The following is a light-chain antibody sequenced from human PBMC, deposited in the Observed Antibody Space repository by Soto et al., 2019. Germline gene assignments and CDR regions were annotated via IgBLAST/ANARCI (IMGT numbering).Light chain of an antibody. J-gene: IGKJ1*01. CDR1: QSVSNN. CDR3: QQYNNLPRT. CDR2: GAS. Sequence: EIVMTQSPATLSVSPGERATLSCRASQSVSNNLAWYQQKPGQAPRLLIFGASTRVTGIPARFSGSGSGTDFTLTISSLQSEDFAVYYCQQYNNLPRTFGHGTKVEIK. V-gene: IGKV3-15*01.